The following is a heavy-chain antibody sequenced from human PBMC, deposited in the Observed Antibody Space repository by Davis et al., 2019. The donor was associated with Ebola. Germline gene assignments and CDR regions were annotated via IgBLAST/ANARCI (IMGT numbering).Heavy chain of an antibody. CDR1: GFTSSSYW. CDR2: IKSDGSST. J-gene: IGHJ4*02. Sequence: PGGSLRLSCVASGFTSSSYWMHWVRQAPGKGLVWVSLIKSDGSSTRYADSVKGRFTISRDNAKNTLYLQMNSLRPEDTAVYYCARDIAVAGTIGFDYWGQGTLVTVSS. D-gene: IGHD6-19*01. CDR3: ARDIAVAGTIGFDY. V-gene: IGHV3-74*01.